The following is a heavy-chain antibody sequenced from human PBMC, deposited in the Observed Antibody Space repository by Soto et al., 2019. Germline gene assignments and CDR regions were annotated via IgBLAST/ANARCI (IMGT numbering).Heavy chain of an antibody. D-gene: IGHD2-2*01. CDR2: INHSGST. Sequence: SETLSLTCAVYGGSFSGYYWSWIRQPPGKGLEWIGEINHSGSTNYNPSLKSRVTIPVDTSKNQFSLKLSSVTAADTAVYYCARGRDVVVPAAHDPFDYWGQGTLVTVSS. CDR1: GGSFSGYY. CDR3: ARGRDVVVPAAHDPFDY. J-gene: IGHJ4*02. V-gene: IGHV4-34*01.